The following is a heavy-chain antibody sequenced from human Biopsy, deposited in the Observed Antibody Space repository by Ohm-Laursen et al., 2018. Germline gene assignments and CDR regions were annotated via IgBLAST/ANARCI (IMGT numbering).Heavy chain of an antibody. CDR2: INHSGST. D-gene: IGHD1-20*01. CDR1: VGSFSGYY. Sequence: SDTLSLTCTVYVGSFSGYYWTWIRQPPGKGLEWIGEINHSGSTNYNPSIKSRVSISVDTSKNQFSLKLNSVTAADTAVYYCARAGTAINGNSLGFDPWGQGTLVTVSS. J-gene: IGHJ5*02. CDR3: ARAGTAINGNSLGFDP. V-gene: IGHV4-34*01.